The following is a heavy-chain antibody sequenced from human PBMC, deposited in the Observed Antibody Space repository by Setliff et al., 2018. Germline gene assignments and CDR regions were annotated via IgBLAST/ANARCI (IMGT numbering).Heavy chain of an antibody. CDR2: IFYGGST. CDR1: GASISSSSYY. D-gene: IGHD6-13*01. Sequence: SETLSLTCTVSGASISSSSYYWAWIRQPPGRGLELIGSIFYGGSTYYNPSLKSRVTISIDASKNQFSLKLSSVTAADTAVYYCARRGMSSSWFQGYFDYWGQGTLVTVSS. V-gene: IGHV4-39*07. J-gene: IGHJ4*02. CDR3: ARRGMSSSWFQGYFDY.